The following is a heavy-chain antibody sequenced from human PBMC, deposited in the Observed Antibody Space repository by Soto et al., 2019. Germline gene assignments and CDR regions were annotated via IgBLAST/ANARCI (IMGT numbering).Heavy chain of an antibody. CDR3: ATYWGTGNDAKGFHI. D-gene: IGHD2-8*02. Sequence: QVQLQESGPGLVKPSQTLSLTCTVSGDSISGVTYYWSWIRQHPGKGLEWIGYISYRGSTYYSPSRKSRVILSIDTSKNHFSLRLSSVTAADSAVYYCATYWGTGNDAKGFHIWGQGTVVTVSS. V-gene: IGHV4-31*03. J-gene: IGHJ3*02. CDR1: GDSISGVTYY. CDR2: ISYRGST.